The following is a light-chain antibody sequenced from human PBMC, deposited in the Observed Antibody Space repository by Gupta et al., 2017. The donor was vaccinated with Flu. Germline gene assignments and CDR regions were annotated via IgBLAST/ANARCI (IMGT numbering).Light chain of an antibody. CDR2: GAS. CDR1: SVSNKC. V-gene: IGKV3-20*01. CDR3: QQYGSSPKT. J-gene: IGKJ2*01. Sequence: SVSNKCLAWYQQKPGQAPRLLIFGASSRATDIPDRFSGGGSGTEFTLTISRLEPEDSAVYYCQQYGSSPKTFGQGTKVESK.